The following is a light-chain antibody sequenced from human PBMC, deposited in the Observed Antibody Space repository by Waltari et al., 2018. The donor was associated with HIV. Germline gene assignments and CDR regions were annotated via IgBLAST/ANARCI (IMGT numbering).Light chain of an antibody. J-gene: IGKJ4*01. V-gene: IGKV2-28*01. CDR3: LQALQIPLT. CDR1: QSRLHRNGNHC. Sequence: DMVMTQSPLFLRDTPGEPSSISCRSSQSRLHRNGNHCVDWYLQKRGQSPHLLIYVNCNRASGVPDRLSGSGSGTDFTLKISTVEAFDSGVNSCLQALQIPLTLGGGIHVAIK. CDR2: VNC.